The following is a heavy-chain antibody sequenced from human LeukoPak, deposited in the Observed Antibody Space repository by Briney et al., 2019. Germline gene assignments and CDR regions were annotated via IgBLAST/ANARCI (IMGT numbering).Heavy chain of an antibody. CDR2: IYHSGST. CDR3: ARSWYYDSSGYYHHSFDY. D-gene: IGHD3-22*01. J-gene: IGHJ4*02. Sequence: PSETLSLTCTVSGGSISSGGYYWSWIRQPPGKGLEWIGYIYHSGSTYYNPSLKSRVTISVDRSKNQFSLKLSSVTAADTAVYYCARSWYYDSSGYYHHSFDYWGQGTLVTVSS. CDR1: GGSISSGGYY. V-gene: IGHV4-30-2*01.